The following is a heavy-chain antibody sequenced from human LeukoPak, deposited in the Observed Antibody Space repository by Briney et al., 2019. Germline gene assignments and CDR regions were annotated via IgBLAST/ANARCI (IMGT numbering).Heavy chain of an antibody. J-gene: IGHJ6*02. Sequence: SETLSLTCTVSGGSISSYYWSWIRQPPGKGLEWIGYIYYSGSTNYNPSLKSRVTISVDTSKNQFSLKLSSVTAADTAVYYCARGPYSSSWGPQNYYYYGMDVWGQGTTVTVSS. CDR2: IYYSGST. D-gene: IGHD6-13*01. CDR1: GGSISSYY. V-gene: IGHV4-59*01. CDR3: ARGPYSSSWGPQNYYYYGMDV.